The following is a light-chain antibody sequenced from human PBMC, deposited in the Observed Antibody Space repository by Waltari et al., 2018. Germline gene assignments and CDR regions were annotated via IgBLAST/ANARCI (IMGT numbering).Light chain of an antibody. CDR2: DAS. V-gene: IGKV1-13*02. J-gene: IGKJ5*01. Sequence: AIQLTQSPSSLSASVGDRVTITCRASQGISSALAWYQQKPGKAPKLLIYDASSLESGVPSRFSGSGSGTDFTLTISSLQPEDFATYYCQQFNSYATFGQGTLLEIK. CDR1: QGISSA. CDR3: QQFNSYAT.